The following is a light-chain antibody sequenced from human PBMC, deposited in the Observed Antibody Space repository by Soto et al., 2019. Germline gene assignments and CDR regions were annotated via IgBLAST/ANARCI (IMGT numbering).Light chain of an antibody. CDR3: QQYYNWPLT. Sequence: EIVMTQSPATLSVSPGERATLSCRASQSISSNLAWYQQRPGQDPRLLIYGASARATGIPARFSGSGSGTEFTLTISSLQSEDFAVYHCQQYYNWPLTFGGGTKVDIK. CDR1: QSISSN. V-gene: IGKV3-15*01. CDR2: GAS. J-gene: IGKJ4*01.